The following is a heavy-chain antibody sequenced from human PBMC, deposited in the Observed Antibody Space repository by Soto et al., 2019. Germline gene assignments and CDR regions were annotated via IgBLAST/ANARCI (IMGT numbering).Heavy chain of an antibody. D-gene: IGHD2-2*01. V-gene: IGHV1-18*01. Sequence: QVQLVQSGAEVKKPGASVKVSCKASGYTFTSYGISWVRQAPGQGLEWMGWISAYNGNTNYAQKLQGRVTMTTDTPTSTAYMELRSLRSDDTAVYYCARGGDIVVVPAAKDYYGMDVWGQGTTVTVSS. CDR2: ISAYNGNT. J-gene: IGHJ6*02. CDR1: GYTFTSYG. CDR3: ARGGDIVVVPAAKDYYGMDV.